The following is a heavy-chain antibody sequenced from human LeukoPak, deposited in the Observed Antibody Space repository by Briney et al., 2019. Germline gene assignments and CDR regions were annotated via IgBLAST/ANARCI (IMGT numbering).Heavy chain of an antibody. CDR3: AILPGIAVAEGAFDI. V-gene: IGHV3-23*01. D-gene: IGHD6-19*01. Sequence: GGSLRLSCAASGFTFSSYGMHWVRQAPGKGLEWVSAISGSGGSTYYADSVKGRFTISRDNSKNTLYLQMNSLRAEDTAVYYCAILPGIAVAEGAFDIWGQGTMVTVSS. J-gene: IGHJ3*02. CDR1: GFTFSSYG. CDR2: ISGSGGST.